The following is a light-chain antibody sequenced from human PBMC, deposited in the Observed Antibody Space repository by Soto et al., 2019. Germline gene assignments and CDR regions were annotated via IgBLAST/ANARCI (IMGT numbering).Light chain of an antibody. Sequence: DIQITQSPSSLSASVGDRVTVTCRASQGIRNDLGWYQQKPGKAPKRLIYAASSLQSGVPSRFSGSGSGTKITLTIASLQPDDFATYYCQQYNSYSWTVGQGTKVDIK. J-gene: IGKJ1*01. CDR1: QGIRND. CDR2: AAS. CDR3: QQYNSYSWT. V-gene: IGKV1-17*01.